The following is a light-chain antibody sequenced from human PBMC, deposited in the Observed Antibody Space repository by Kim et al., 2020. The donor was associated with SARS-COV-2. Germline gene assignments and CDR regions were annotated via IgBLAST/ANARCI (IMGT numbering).Light chain of an antibody. J-gene: IGLJ1*01. CDR1: SRDVGAYNY. CDR2: DVS. CDR3: ISYTRSSTYV. V-gene: IGLV2-14*03. Sequence: GQAITISCTGTSRDVGAYNYVSWYQQHPGKAPKLMIYDVSNRPSGVSNRFSGSKSGNTASLTISGLQAEDEADYYCISYTRSSTYVFGSGTKVTVL.